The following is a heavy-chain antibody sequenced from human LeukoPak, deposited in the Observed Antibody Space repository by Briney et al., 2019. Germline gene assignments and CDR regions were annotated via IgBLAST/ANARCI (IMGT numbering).Heavy chain of an antibody. D-gene: IGHD3-10*02. J-gene: IGHJ6*02. CDR1: GFTFSAYA. CDR3: ARDLRYYVAMDV. V-gene: IGHV3-23*01. CDR2: IGSDNKP. Sequence: GGSLRLSCEASGFTFSAYAMTWVRQAPGKGLEWVSSIGSDNKPHYSESVKGRFAISRDNSKNTLFLQLHNLRVEDTALYYCARDLRYYVAMDVWGQGTTVTVSS.